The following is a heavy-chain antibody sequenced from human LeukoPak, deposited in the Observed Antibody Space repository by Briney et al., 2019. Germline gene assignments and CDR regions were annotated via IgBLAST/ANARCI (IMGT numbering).Heavy chain of an antibody. CDR1: GGSISSYY. Sequence: PSETLSLTCTVSGGSISSYYWSWIRQPAGKGLEWIGRIYTSGSTNYNPSLKSRVTMSVDTPKNQFSLKLSSVTAADTAVYYCARASRIYSSSSKWFDPWGQGTLVTVSS. V-gene: IGHV4-4*07. J-gene: IGHJ5*02. CDR2: IYTSGST. CDR3: ARASRIYSSSSKWFDP. D-gene: IGHD6-6*01.